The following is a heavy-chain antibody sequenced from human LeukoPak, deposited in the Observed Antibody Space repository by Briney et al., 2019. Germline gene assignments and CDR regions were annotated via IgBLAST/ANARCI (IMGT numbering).Heavy chain of an antibody. CDR3: AREPSIKLVFPPAIEDY. CDR1: GFTFSSYG. Sequence: GGSLRLSCAASGFTFSSYGMHWVRQAPGKGLEWVAVISYDGSNKYYADSVKGRFTISRDNTKDTLYLQMNSLRAEDTALYYCAREPSIKLVFPPAIEDYWGQGTLVTVSS. CDR2: ISYDGSNK. D-gene: IGHD2-2*01. J-gene: IGHJ4*02. V-gene: IGHV3-30*03.